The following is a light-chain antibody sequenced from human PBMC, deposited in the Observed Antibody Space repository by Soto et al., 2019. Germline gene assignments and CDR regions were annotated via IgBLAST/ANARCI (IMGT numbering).Light chain of an antibody. CDR3: SSYISSRSSVV. CDR2: EVS. CDR1: SSDVGSNNR. Sequence: QSALTQPPSVSGSPGQSVTISCTGSSSDVGSNNRVSWYQQPPGTAPKFIIYEVSNRPSGVPDRFSGSKSGNTASLTISGLQAEDEADYYCSSYISSRSSVVFGGGTQLTVL. V-gene: IGLV2-18*02. J-gene: IGLJ2*01.